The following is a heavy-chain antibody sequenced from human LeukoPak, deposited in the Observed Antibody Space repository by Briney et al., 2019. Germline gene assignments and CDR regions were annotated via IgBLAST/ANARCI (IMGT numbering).Heavy chain of an antibody. CDR3: ARDGLSGYFDL. CDR2: IYHSGST. CDR1: GGSISSGGYY. V-gene: IGHV4-61*08. Sequence: SETLSLTCTVSGGSISSGGYYWSWIRQPPGKGLEWIGYIYHSGSTNYNPSLKSRVTISVDTSKNQFSLKLSSVTAADTAVYYCARDGLSGYFDLWGRGTLVTVSS. D-gene: IGHD6-19*01. J-gene: IGHJ2*01.